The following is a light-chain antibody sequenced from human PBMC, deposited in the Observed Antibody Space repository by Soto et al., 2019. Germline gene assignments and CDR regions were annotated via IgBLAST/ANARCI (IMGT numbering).Light chain of an antibody. Sequence: AIRLTQSPSSFSASTGDRVPIPCRASQGISSYLAWYQQKPGKAPKLRIYAASTWQSGVPSRFSGSGSGTDVTLTISCRQSDDFATYYCQQYYSYPRTFGQGTKVDIK. CDR3: QQYYSYPRT. CDR1: QGISSY. V-gene: IGKV1-8*01. CDR2: AAS. J-gene: IGKJ1*01.